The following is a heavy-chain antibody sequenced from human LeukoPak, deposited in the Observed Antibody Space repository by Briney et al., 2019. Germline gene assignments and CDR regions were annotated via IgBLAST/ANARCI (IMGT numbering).Heavy chain of an antibody. J-gene: IGHJ4*02. D-gene: IGHD6-6*01. CDR2: IYVAGST. CDR1: GFTVSDSF. Sequence: GGSLRLSCAASGFTVSDSFMTWVRQAPGKGLEWVSVIYVAGSTYYADSVKGRFTISRDNAKNSLYLQMNSLRAEDTAVYYCARGLRSSSSPDYWGQGTLVTVSS. CDR3: ARGLRSSSSPDY. V-gene: IGHV3-53*01.